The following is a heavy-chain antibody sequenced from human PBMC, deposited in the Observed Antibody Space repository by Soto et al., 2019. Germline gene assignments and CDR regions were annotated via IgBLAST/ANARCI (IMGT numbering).Heavy chain of an antibody. J-gene: IGHJ4*02. CDR1: GYTFASLD. D-gene: IGHD3-16*01. V-gene: IGHV1-8*02. CDR3: ARGVLQGVDY. Sequence: QVQLVQSGAEVKMPGASVKVSCKASGYTFASLDINWVRQAPGQGLEWMGWVSPNTGYTVNAQKFQGRVTMSRDTSISTAYLDLSSLRAEDTAVYYCARGVLQGVDYWGQGTLVTVPS. CDR2: VSPNTGYT.